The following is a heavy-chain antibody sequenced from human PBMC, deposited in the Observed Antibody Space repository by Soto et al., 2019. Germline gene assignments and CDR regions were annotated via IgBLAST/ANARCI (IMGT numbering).Heavy chain of an antibody. CDR2: SMPVFPTP. CDR1: GGTFSTSA. CDR3: ARDKDRLQLGGNYYYILDV. D-gene: IGHD1-1*01. J-gene: IGHJ6*02. Sequence: HVQLVQSGAEVKKPGSSVMVSCKASGGTFSTSAIRWVRQAPGQGLEWVGGSMPVFPTPDYAQNFQGRVTITADESTTTAYLELTSLRADDTAVYYCARDKDRLQLGGNYYYILDVWGQGTAITVSS. V-gene: IGHV1-69*12.